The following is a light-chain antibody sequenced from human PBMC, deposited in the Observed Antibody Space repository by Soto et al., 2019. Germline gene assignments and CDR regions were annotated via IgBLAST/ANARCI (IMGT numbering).Light chain of an antibody. CDR1: PSVTSF. J-gene: IGKJ1*01. CDR2: GAF. V-gene: IGKV3-11*01. Sequence: EIVLTQSPATLSLSPGERATLSCRASPSVTSFLAWYQQKPGQAPRLLIYGAFNRATGIPARFSGSGSWTDFTLTISSLEPEDSAVYYCQQRNVWPPVTFGQGTKVDIK. CDR3: QQRNVWPPVT.